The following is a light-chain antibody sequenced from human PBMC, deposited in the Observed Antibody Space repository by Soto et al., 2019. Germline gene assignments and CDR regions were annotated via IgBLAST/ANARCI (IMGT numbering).Light chain of an antibody. CDR3: CSYTDSGTFAVV. CDR1: SSDVGTYNL. J-gene: IGLJ2*01. Sequence: QSALTQPASVSGSPGQSITISCIGTSSDVGTYNLVSWYQQHPGKAPKLMIYEGSKRPSGVSNRFSGSKSGNTASLTVSGLQAEDEADYYCCSYTDSGTFAVVFGGGTKVTVL. CDR2: EGS. V-gene: IGLV2-23*03.